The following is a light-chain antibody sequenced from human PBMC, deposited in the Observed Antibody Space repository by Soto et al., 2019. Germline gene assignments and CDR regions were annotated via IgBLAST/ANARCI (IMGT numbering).Light chain of an antibody. Sequence: QSVLTQPPSASGSPGQSVTISCTGTSSDIGAYNYVSWYQQHPGKAPKLIIYEVSQRPSGVPDRFSGSKSGNTASLTVSGLQLEDEADYYCGTWDSSLSAVVFGGGTKLTVL. CDR2: EVS. J-gene: IGLJ2*01. V-gene: IGLV2-8*01. CDR3: GTWDSSLSAVV. CDR1: SSDIGAYNY.